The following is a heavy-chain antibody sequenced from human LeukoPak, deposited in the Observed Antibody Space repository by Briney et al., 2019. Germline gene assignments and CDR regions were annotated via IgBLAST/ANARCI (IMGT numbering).Heavy chain of an antibody. D-gene: IGHD5-18*01. CDR1: GFTFSSHA. Sequence: GGSLRLSCAASGFTFSSHAMSWVRQAPGKGLEWVSSLSGSGGTTNHADSVKGRFSISRDNSKNTLYLQMNSLRAEDTAVYYCAKKAYSYGPFDYWGQGTLVTVSS. J-gene: IGHJ4*02. CDR2: LSGSGGTT. V-gene: IGHV3-23*01. CDR3: AKKAYSYGPFDY.